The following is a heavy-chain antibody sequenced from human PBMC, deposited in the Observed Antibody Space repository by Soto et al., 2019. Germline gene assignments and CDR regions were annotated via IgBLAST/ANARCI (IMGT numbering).Heavy chain of an antibody. CDR1: GYTFTSYG. D-gene: IGHD5-18*01. Sequence: ASVKVSCKASGYTFTSYGISWVRQAPGQGLEWMGWISAYNGNTNYAQKLQGRVTMTTDTSTSTAYMELRSLRSDDTAVYYCATQIQPRLFFGYYYYGMDVWGQGTTVTVSS. CDR2: ISAYNGNT. CDR3: ATQIQPRLFFGYYYYGMDV. J-gene: IGHJ6*02. V-gene: IGHV1-18*01.